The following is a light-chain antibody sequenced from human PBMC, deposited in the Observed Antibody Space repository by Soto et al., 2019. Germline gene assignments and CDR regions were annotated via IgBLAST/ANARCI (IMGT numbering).Light chain of an antibody. V-gene: IGKV3-15*01. Sequence: ERMHSQSPPTLSVCPGEKATLSCRASHSVGSKLAWYQLRPGQAPRLVTYDASNRAPGISARFSGSGSGTEFSLTLSSLQSEDFAVYSCPQYGDWLGAFGGGPKVDI. CDR3: PQYGDWLGA. CDR1: HSVGSK. J-gene: IGKJ4*01. CDR2: DAS.